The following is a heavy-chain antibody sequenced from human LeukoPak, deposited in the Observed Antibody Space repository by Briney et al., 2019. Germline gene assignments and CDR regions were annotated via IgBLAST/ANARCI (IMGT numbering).Heavy chain of an antibody. Sequence: PSETLSLTCTVSGDSITSSHYQWGWIRQPPGKGLEWIGSMSYSGSTYFNLSLKSRVMISVDTSNNQLSLKLTSVTAADTAVYYCARQWIVRGGTYRFDPWGQGTLVTVSS. V-gene: IGHV4-39*01. CDR2: MSYSGST. CDR1: GDSITSSHYQ. D-gene: IGHD2/OR15-2a*01. CDR3: ARQWIVRGGTYRFDP. J-gene: IGHJ5*02.